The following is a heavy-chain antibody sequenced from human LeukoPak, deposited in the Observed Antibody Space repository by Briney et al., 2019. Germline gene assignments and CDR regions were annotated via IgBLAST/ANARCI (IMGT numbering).Heavy chain of an antibody. D-gene: IGHD3-22*01. V-gene: IGHV1-24*01. Sequence: ASVKVSCKVSGYTLTELSMHWVRQAPGKGLEWMGGFDPEDGETIYAQKFQGRVTMTEDTSTDTAYMELSSLRSEDTAVYYCATDLSRYYYDSSGYKALDYWGQGTLVTVSP. CDR3: ATDLSRYYYDSSGYKALDY. J-gene: IGHJ4*02. CDR1: GYTLTELS. CDR2: FDPEDGET.